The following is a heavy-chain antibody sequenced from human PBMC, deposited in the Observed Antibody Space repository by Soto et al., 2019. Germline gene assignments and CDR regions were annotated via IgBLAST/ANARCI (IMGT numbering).Heavy chain of an antibody. CDR3: ATYPQRATYYDFWSGYWFDY. Sequence: GGSLRLSCAASGFTFSSYAMSWVRQAPGKGLEWVSAISGSGGSTYYADSVKGRFTISRDNSKNTLYLQMNSLRAEDTAVYYCATYPQRATYYDFWSGYWFDYWGQGTLVTVSS. D-gene: IGHD3-3*01. CDR1: GFTFSSYA. V-gene: IGHV3-23*01. CDR2: ISGSGGST. J-gene: IGHJ4*02.